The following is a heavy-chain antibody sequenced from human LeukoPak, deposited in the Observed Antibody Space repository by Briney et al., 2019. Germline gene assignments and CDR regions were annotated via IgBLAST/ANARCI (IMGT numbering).Heavy chain of an antibody. CDR3: ARHQSGSYLRLDYFDY. D-gene: IGHD1-26*01. Sequence: PSETLSLTCTVSGGSISSYYWSWIRQPPGKGLEWIGYIYYSGSTNYNPSLKSRVTISVDTSKNQFSLKLSSVTAADTAVYYCARHQSGSYLRLDYFDYWGQGTLVTVSS. CDR2: IYYSGST. J-gene: IGHJ4*02. V-gene: IGHV4-59*08. CDR1: GGSISSYY.